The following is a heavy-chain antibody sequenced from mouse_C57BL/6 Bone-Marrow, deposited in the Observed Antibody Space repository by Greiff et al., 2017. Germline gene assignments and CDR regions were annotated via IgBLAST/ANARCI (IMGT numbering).Heavy chain of an antibody. D-gene: IGHD2-5*01. Sequence: QVQLQQPGAELVKPGASVKLSCKASGYTFTSYWMHWVKQRPGPGLEWIGMIHPNSGSTNYNEKFKSKATLTVDKSSSTAYMQLSSLTSEDSAVYYCARYHYYSNLDYWGQGTTLTVSS. V-gene: IGHV1-64*01. CDR2: IHPNSGST. J-gene: IGHJ2*01. CDR1: GYTFTSYW. CDR3: ARYHYYSNLDY.